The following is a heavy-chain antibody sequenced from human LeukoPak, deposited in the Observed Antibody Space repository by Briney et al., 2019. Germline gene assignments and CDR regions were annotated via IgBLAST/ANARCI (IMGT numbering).Heavy chain of an antibody. Sequence: GRSLRLSCAASGFTFSSYGMQWVRQAPGKGLEWVALISYDGSNKYYADSVKGRFTISRDNSKNTLYLQMNSLRAEDTAVYYCARGLAVAGTGDNWFDPWGQGTLVTVSS. D-gene: IGHD6-19*01. V-gene: IGHV3-30*03. CDR3: ARGLAVAGTGDNWFDP. CDR1: GFTFSSYG. J-gene: IGHJ5*02. CDR2: ISYDGSNK.